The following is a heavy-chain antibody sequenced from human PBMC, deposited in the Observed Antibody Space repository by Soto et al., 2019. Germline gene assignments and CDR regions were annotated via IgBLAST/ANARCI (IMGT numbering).Heavy chain of an antibody. D-gene: IGHD3-10*01. CDR1: GYTFTGYY. CDR2: INPNSGGT. CDR3: AKASGESYPGSRVFDY. V-gene: IGHV1-2*02. Sequence: ASVKVSCKASGYTFTGYYMHWVRQAPGQGLEWMGWINPNSGGTNYAQRFQGRVTMTRDTSISTAYMELSRLRAEDAAIYYCAKASGESYPGSRVFDYWGQGTRVTVSS. J-gene: IGHJ4*02.